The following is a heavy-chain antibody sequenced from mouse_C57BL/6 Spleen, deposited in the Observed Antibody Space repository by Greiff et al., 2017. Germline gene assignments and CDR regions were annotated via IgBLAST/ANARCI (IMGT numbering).Heavy chain of an antibody. D-gene: IGHD2-1*01. CDR2: ISSGSSTI. Sequence: EVMLVESGGGLVKPGGSLKLSCAASGFTFSDYGMHWVRQAPEKGLEWVAYISSGSSTIYYADAVKGRFTISRNNAKNTLFLQMTSLRSEDTAMFFCARCGNYCDAMGYWGQKASVTVSS. CDR1: GFTFSDYG. V-gene: IGHV5-17*01. J-gene: IGHJ4*01. CDR3: ARCGNYCDAMGY.